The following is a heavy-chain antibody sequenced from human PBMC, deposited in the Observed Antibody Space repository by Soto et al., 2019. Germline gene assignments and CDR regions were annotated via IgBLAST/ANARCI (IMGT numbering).Heavy chain of an antibody. V-gene: IGHV2-5*02. J-gene: IGHJ4*02. CDR3: AHRVLRTVFGLVTTTAIYFDF. CDR2: IYWDDDK. CDR1: GFSLTTSGVG. D-gene: IGHD3-3*01. Sequence: QITLKESGPTVVKPTETLTLTCTFSGFSLTTSGVGVGWVRQSPGKAPEWLALIYWDDDKRYSTSLKSRLTITKDTSKNQVVLTMANVDPADIATCYCAHRVLRTVFGLVTTTAIYFDFWGQGTPVVVSS.